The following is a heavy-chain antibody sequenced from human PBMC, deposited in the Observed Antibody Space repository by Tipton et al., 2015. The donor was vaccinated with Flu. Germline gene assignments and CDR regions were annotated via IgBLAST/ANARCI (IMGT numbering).Heavy chain of an antibody. J-gene: IGHJ3*01. CDR1: GGSISDYY. D-gene: IGHD2-15*01. CDR3: AAHCSGGSCSHAFVV. CDR2: SSGSSGHT. V-gene: IGHV4-59*12. Sequence: TLSLTCTVSGGSISDYYWSWIRQPPGKGLVWITYSSGSSGHTNYNPSLKSRGTISVDTSKNQVSLKLSSVTAADTAVYYFAAHCSGGSCSHAFVVWGHGAMVTVSS.